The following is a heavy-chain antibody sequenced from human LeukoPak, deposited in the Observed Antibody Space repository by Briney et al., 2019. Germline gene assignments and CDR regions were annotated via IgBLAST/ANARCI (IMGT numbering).Heavy chain of an antibody. Sequence: ETLSLTCDVSGDSVSNSNWWSWVRQAPDKGLEWVSVIYSGGSTYYADSVKGRFTISRDNSKNTLYLQMKSLRAEDTAVYYCARERNLEIAVAGTIFDYWGQGTLVTVSS. CDR3: ARERNLEIAVAGTIFDY. D-gene: IGHD6-19*01. V-gene: IGHV3-66*01. CDR2: IYSGGST. CDR1: GDSVSNSNW. J-gene: IGHJ4*02.